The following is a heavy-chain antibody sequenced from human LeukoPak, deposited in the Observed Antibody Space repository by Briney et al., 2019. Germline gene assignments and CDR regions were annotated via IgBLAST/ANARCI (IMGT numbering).Heavy chain of an antibody. CDR2: INPNSGGT. V-gene: IGHV1-2*02. Sequence: ASVKVSCKTSGYTFTGCYMHWVRQAPGQGLEWMGWINPNSGGTNYAQKFQGRVTMTRDTSISTAYMELSRLRSDDTAVYYCARGTDSSGYYPSGYWGQGTLVTVSS. D-gene: IGHD3-22*01. CDR1: GYTFTGCY. CDR3: ARGTDSSGYYPSGY. J-gene: IGHJ4*02.